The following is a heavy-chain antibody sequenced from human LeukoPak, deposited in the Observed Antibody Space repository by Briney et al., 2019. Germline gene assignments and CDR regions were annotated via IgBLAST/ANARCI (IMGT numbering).Heavy chain of an antibody. CDR2: INWKTGAT. D-gene: IGHD2-2*01. V-gene: IGHV3-20*04. CDR1: GFSFDDYG. J-gene: IGHJ4*02. CDR3: ARDSYCSSTSCLLPTGY. Sequence: GGSLRLSCAASGFSFDDYGMSWVRQAPGKGLEWLSGINWKTGATGYSDSVKGRFTISKDNTKNSLYLQMNSLRAEDTAVYYCARDSYCSSTSCLLPTGYWGQGTLVTVSS.